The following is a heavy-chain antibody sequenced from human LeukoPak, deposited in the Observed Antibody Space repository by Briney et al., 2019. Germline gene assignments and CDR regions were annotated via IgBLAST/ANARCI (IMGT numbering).Heavy chain of an antibody. CDR3: ARGGSGWTVSLSDP. D-gene: IGHD6-25*01. Sequence: SQTLSLTCAISGDSVSSNSAAWNWIRQSPSRGLEWLGRTYYRSKWYYDSAVSVNSRISINPDTSKNQFSLHLNSVTPEDTAVYYCARGGSGWTVSLSDPWGQGTLVTVSS. J-gene: IGHJ5*02. CDR1: GDSVSSNSAA. V-gene: IGHV6-1*01. CDR2: TYYRSKWYY.